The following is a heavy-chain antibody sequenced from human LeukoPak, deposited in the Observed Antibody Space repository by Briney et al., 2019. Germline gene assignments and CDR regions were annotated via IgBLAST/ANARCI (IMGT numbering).Heavy chain of an antibody. V-gene: IGHV3-53*01. CDR1: GFTVSSNY. Sequence: GGSLRLSCAASGFTVSSNYMSWVRQAPGKGLEWVSVIYSGGSTYYADSVKGRFTISRDNSKSTLYLQMNSLRAEDTAVYYCARVSVLRYFEDYWGQGTLVTVSS. CDR2: IYSGGST. D-gene: IGHD3-9*01. J-gene: IGHJ4*02. CDR3: ARVSVLRYFEDY.